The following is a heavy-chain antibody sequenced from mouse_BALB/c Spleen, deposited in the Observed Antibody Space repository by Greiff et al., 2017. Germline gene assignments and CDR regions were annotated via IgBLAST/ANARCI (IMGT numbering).Heavy chain of an antibody. CDR2: ISYSGST. Sequence: EVQLQQSGPGLVKPSQSLSLTCTVTGYSITSDYAWNWIRQFPGNKLEWMGYISYSGSTSYNPSLKSRISITRDTSKNQFFLQLNSVTTEDTATYYCARGKGYDGAWFAYWGQGTLVTVSA. CDR1: GYSITSDYA. J-gene: IGHJ3*01. V-gene: IGHV3-2*02. CDR3: ARGKGYDGAWFAY. D-gene: IGHD2-2*01.